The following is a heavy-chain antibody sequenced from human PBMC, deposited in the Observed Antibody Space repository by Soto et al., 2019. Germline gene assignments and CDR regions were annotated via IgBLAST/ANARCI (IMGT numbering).Heavy chain of an antibody. CDR1: ECGFSIHA. CDR2: IIPIFGTG. V-gene: IGHV1-69*13. J-gene: IGHJ6*02. D-gene: IGHD3-22*01. Sequence: SVNVCCKACECGFSIHAMSWVRQGPGQAREWMGGIIPIFGTGNYAQKFQGRSTITADESTSTAYMELSSLRSEDTAVYYCASDLYYYASSGQPPRYYRMDVWAQGTTVTVSS. CDR3: ASDLYYYASSGQPPRYYRMDV.